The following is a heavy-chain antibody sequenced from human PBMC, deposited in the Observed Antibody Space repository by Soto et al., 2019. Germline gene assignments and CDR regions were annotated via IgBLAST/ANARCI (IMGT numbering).Heavy chain of an antibody. CDR2: ISSSGSTI. CDR1: GFTFSSYE. V-gene: IGHV3-48*03. Sequence: GGSLRLSCAASGFTFSSYEMIWVRQAPGKGLEWVSYISSSGSTIYYADSVKGRFTISRDNAKNSLYLQMNSLRAEDTAVYYCARGSWGSRSRGQPRYYYGMDVWGQGTTVTVSS. CDR3: ARGSWGSRSRGQPRYYYGMDV. J-gene: IGHJ6*02. D-gene: IGHD6-6*01.